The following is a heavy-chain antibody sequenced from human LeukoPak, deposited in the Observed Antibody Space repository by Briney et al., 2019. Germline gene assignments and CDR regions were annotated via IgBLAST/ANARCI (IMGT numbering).Heavy chain of an antibody. CDR3: ARQYCSGGSCSKRRYYFDY. CDR1: GGSISSGGYY. V-gene: IGHV4-39*01. CDR2: IYHSGST. J-gene: IGHJ4*02. D-gene: IGHD2-15*01. Sequence: SETLSLTCTVSGGSISSGGYYWSWIRQPPGKGLEWIGSIYHSGSTYYNPSLKSRVTISVDTSKNQFSLKLSSVTAADTAVYYCARQYCSGGSCSKRRYYFDYWGQGTLVTVSS.